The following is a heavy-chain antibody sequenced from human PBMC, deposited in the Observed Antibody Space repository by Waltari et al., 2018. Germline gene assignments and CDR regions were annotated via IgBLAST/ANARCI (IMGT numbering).Heavy chain of an antibody. V-gene: IGHV4-34*01. Sequence: QVQLQQWGAGLLKPSETLSLTCAVYGGSFSGYYWSWIRQPPGKGLEWIGEINHGGSTNYNPSLKSRVTISVDTSKNQFSLKLSSVTAEDTAVYYCARDGGVDAFDIWGQGTMVTVSS. D-gene: IGHD2-8*02. CDR3: ARDGGVDAFDI. CDR1: GGSFSGYY. J-gene: IGHJ3*02. CDR2: INHGGST.